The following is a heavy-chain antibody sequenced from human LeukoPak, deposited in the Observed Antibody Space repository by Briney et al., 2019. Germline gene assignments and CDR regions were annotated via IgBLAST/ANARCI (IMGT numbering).Heavy chain of an antibody. D-gene: IGHD6-13*01. V-gene: IGHV3-30*18. J-gene: IGHJ4*02. Sequence: PGGSLRLSCAASGFTFSIYGMHWVRQAPGKGLEWVAVISYDGSNKYYADSVKGRFTISRDNSKNTLYLQMNSLRAEDTAVYYCAKETSGYSSSWYVIGPSYYFDYWGQGTLVTVSS. CDR2: ISYDGSNK. CDR1: GFTFSIYG. CDR3: AKETSGYSSSWYVIGPSYYFDY.